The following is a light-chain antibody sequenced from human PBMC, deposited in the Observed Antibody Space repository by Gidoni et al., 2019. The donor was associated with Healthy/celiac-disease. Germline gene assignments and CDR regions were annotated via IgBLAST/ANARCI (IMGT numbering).Light chain of an antibody. V-gene: IGKV1-8*01. CDR2: AAS. CDR1: QGISSY. J-gene: IGKJ4*01. Sequence: AIRIPQSPSSFSASTGDRVTITCRASQGISSYLAWYQQKPGKAPKLLIYAASTLQSGVPSRFSGSGSGTDFTLTISCLQSEDFATYYCQQYYSYPLTFGGGTKVEIK. CDR3: QQYYSYPLT.